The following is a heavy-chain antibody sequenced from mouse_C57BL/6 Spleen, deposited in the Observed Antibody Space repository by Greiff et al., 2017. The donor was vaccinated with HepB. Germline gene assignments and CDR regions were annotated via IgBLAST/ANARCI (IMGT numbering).Heavy chain of an antibody. CDR3: ARNLGGSSQAWFAY. Sequence: LQQSGAELVRPGASVKMSCKASGYTFTSYNMHWVKQTPRQGLEWIGAIYPGNGDTSYNQKFKGKATQTVDKSSSTAYMQLSSLTSEDSAVYFCARNLGGSSQAWFAYWGQGTLVTVSA. V-gene: IGHV1-12*01. CDR2: IYPGNGDT. D-gene: IGHD1-1*01. J-gene: IGHJ3*01. CDR1: GYTFTSYN.